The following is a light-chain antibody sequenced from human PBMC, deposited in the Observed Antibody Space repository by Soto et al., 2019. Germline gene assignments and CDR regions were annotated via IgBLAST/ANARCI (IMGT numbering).Light chain of an antibody. J-gene: IGLJ1*01. CDR3: SSHAGNNNYV. Sequence: QSVLTQPPSASGSPGQSVAISCTGTSSDVGGQNYVSWYQQRPGKAPKLIIYAVTERPSGVPDRFSGSKSGNTASLTVSGLQTEDEADYYCSSHAGNNNYVFGTGTKVTVL. CDR1: SSDVGGQNY. V-gene: IGLV2-8*01. CDR2: AVT.